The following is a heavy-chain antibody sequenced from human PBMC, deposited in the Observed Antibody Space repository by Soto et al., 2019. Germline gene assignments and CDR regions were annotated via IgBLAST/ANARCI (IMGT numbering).Heavy chain of an antibody. V-gene: IGHV5-51*01. J-gene: IGHJ4*02. D-gene: IGHD4-17*01. CDR1: GYSFTSYW. CDR2: IYPGDSDT. CDR3: ARRYCDYEYYFDY. Sequence: GESLKISCKGSGYSFTSYWIGWVRQMPGKGLEWMGIIYPGDSDTRYSPSFQDQVTISADKSISTAYMQWSSLKASDTAMYYCARRYCDYEYYFDYWGQGTLVTVSS.